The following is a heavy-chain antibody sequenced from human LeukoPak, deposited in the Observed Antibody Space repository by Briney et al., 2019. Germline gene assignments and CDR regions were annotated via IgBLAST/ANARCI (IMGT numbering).Heavy chain of an antibody. CDR3: ARDRSVQDAFDI. CDR1: GFTFSSYS. Sequence: PGGSLRLSCAASGFTFSSYSMNWVRQAPGKGLEWVSYISSSSSTIYYADSVKGRFTISRDNAKKSLYLQMNSLRAEDTAVYYCARDRSVQDAFDIWGQGTMVTVSS. V-gene: IGHV3-48*01. J-gene: IGHJ3*02. CDR2: ISSSSSTI. D-gene: IGHD1-26*01.